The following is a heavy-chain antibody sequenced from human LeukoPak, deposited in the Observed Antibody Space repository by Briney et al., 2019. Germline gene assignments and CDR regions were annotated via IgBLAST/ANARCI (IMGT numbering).Heavy chain of an antibody. D-gene: IGHD6-13*01. J-gene: IGHJ1*01. CDR2: INHSGST. CDR3: ARGQGYSSSWYWEKYFQH. V-gene: IGHV4-39*07. CDR1: GGSISSGGYY. Sequence: SETLSLTCTVSGGSISSGGYYWSWIRQPPGKGLEWIGEINHSGSTNYNPSLKSRVTISVDTSKNQFSLKLSSVTAADTAVYYCARGQGYSSSWYWEKYFQHWGQGTLVTVSS.